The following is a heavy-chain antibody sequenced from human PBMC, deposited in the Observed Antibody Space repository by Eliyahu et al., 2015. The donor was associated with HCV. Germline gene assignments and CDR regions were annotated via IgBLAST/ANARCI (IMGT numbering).Heavy chain of an antibody. CDR2: FYFSGST. Sequence: QLQLQESGPGLLKPSETLSLTCNVSGDSISSSNDYWGWIRQPPGKGLEWIGSFYFSGSTYYNPSLKSRVTIPVDTSKNHFSLKLSSVTAADTAVYYCARHRLSSSHTYFDYWGQGTLVTVSS. J-gene: IGHJ4*02. CDR3: ARHRLSSSHTYFDY. D-gene: IGHD6-13*01. CDR1: GDSISSSNDY. V-gene: IGHV4-39*01.